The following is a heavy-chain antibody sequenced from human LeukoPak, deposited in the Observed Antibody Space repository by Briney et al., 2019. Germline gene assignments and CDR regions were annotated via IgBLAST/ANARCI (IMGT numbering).Heavy chain of an antibody. CDR1: GFTFSNYD. CDR2: ISSSGEST. D-gene: IGHD2-2*01. Sequence: PGGSLRLSCVASGFTFSNYDMNWVRQAPGKGLEWVSGISSSGESTYYADSVKGRFTISRDNSKNTLYVQMNSLRAEDTAVYYCVTSCTSASCYLPAYWGQGTLVTVSS. V-gene: IGHV3-23*01. J-gene: IGHJ4*02. CDR3: VTSCTSASCYLPAY.